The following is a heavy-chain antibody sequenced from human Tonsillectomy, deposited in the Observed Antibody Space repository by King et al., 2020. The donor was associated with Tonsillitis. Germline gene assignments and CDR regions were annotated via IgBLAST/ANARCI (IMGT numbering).Heavy chain of an antibody. CDR1: GYTFTAYW. CDR3: ARHDADGADFGL. V-gene: IGHV5-51*01. Sequence: VQLVESGAQVKKPGESLKISCTGLGYTFTAYWIGWVRQMPGKGLEWMGIIFPGDSDVRYNPSFQGQVTISADGSMSTAYLEWSGLKVSDSGIYYCARHDADGADFGLWGRGTPITVSS. CDR2: IFPGDSDV. D-gene: IGHD4/OR15-4a*01. J-gene: IGHJ2*01.